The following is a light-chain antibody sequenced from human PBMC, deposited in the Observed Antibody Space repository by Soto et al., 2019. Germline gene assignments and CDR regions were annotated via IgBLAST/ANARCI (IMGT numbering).Light chain of an antibody. V-gene: IGLV2-14*01. CDR2: GVT. Sequence: QSALTQPASVSGSPGQSITISCTGTSSDVGGYNYVSWYQQHPGKAPKLVIYGVTYRPSGVSARFSGSKFQNTASLTISGLQAEDEADYYCSSYAGNNNFVFGSGTKLTVL. CDR1: SSDVGGYNY. CDR3: SSYAGNNNFV. J-gene: IGLJ1*01.